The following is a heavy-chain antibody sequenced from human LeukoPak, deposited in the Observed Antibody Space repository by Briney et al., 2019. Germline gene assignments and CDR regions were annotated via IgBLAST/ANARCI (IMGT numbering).Heavy chain of an antibody. CDR3: TKERADTSFDY. D-gene: IGHD6-19*01. V-gene: IGHV3-9*01. CDR2: ISWNSGSI. CDR1: GFTFDDYA. Sequence: PGGSLRLSCAASGFTFDDYAIHWVRQAPGKGLGWVSGISWNSGSIGYADSVKGRFTISRDNAKNSLYLQMNSLRAEDTALYYCTKERADTSFDYWGQGTLATVSS. J-gene: IGHJ4*02.